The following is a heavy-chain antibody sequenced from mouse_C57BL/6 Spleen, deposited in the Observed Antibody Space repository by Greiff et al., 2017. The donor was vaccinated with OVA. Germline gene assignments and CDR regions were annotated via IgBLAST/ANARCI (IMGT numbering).Heavy chain of an antibody. V-gene: IGHV1-54*01. CDR2: INPGSGGT. CDR1: GYAFTNYL. CDR3: ARDYGSTSYFDD. D-gene: IGHD1-1*01. J-gene: IGHJ2*01. Sequence: VQLQQSGAELVRPGSSVKVSCKASGYAFTNYLIEWVKQRPGQGLEWIGVINPGSGGTNYNEKFKGKATMTADKYSSTAYMQLSSLTSEDSAVYFCARDYGSTSYFDDWGQGTTLTVSS.